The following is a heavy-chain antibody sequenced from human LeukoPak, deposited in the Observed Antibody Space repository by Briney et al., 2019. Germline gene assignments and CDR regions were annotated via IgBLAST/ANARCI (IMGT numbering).Heavy chain of an antibody. CDR3: ARHSSPYYFDN. V-gene: IGHV3-74*01. Sequence: GGSLRLACAASGFSFSSYWMHWVRHAPGKGLVWVSRINSDGSSTTYADSVKGRFTISRDNAKNTLYLQMNSLRAEDTAVYYCARHSSPYYFDNWGQGTLVTVSS. CDR1: GFSFSSYW. CDR2: INSDGSST. D-gene: IGHD6-6*01. J-gene: IGHJ4*02.